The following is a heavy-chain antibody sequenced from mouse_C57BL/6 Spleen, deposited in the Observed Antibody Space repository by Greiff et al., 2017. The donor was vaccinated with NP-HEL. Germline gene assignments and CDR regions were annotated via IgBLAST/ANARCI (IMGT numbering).Heavy chain of an antibody. CDR1: GFTFSSYG. CDR3: ARHLRYDFDY. J-gene: IGHJ2*01. Sequence: EVHLVESGGDLVKPGGSLKLSCAASGFTFSSYGMSWVRQTPDKRLEWVATISSGGSYTYYPDSVKGRFTISRDNAKNTLYLQMSSLKSEDTAMYYCARHLRYDFDYWGQGTTLTVSS. V-gene: IGHV5-6*01. CDR2: ISSGGSYT. D-gene: IGHD1-1*01.